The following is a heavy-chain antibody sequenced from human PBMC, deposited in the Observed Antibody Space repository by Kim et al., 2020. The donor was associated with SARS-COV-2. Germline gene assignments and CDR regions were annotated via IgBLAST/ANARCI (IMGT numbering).Heavy chain of an antibody. V-gene: IGHV3-9*01. CDR3: AKDRRAWEPPNGMDV. CDR1: GFTFDDYA. Sequence: GGSLRLSCAASGFTFDDYAMHWVRQAPGKGLEWVSGISCNSGSIGYADSVKGRFTISRDNAKNSLYLQMNSLRAEDTALYYCAKDRRAWEPPNGMDVWGQGTTVTVSS. D-gene: IGHD1-26*01. J-gene: IGHJ6*02. CDR2: ISCNSGSI.